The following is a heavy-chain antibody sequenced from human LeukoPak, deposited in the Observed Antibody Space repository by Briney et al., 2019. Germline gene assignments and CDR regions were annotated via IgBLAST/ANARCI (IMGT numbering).Heavy chain of an antibody. CDR1: GGSISSRSYY. Sequence: SETLSLTCTVSGGSISSRSYYWGWIRQPPGKGLEWIGNIYYSGSTYYNPSLKSRVTISVDTSKNQFSLKLSSVTAADTAVYYCARIRDSSVDFDYWGRGSLVTVSS. J-gene: IGHJ4*02. CDR2: IYYSGST. CDR3: ARIRDSSVDFDY. V-gene: IGHV4-39*01. D-gene: IGHD3-22*01.